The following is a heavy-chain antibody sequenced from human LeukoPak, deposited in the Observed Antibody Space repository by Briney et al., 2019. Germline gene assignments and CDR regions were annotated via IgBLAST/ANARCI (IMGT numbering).Heavy chain of an antibody. Sequence: GGSLRLSCAASGFTFSSYAVSWVRQAPGKGLAWVSAISDSGGSTQYADSVKGRFIISRDNSKNTLYLQMNSLRVEDTAVYYCAKGSSNWRGHYYFDYWGQGTLVTVSS. D-gene: IGHD6-13*01. CDR3: AKGSSNWRGHYYFDY. CDR2: ISDSGGST. CDR1: GFTFSSYA. J-gene: IGHJ4*02. V-gene: IGHV3-23*01.